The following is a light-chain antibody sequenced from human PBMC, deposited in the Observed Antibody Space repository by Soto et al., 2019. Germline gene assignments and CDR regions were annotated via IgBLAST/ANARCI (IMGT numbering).Light chain of an antibody. J-gene: IGKJ1*01. V-gene: IGKV3D-20*01. CDR1: HGLCSY. Sequence: VFTQCALRLCFRPGARGNLXCRASHGLCSYLAWYQQINGLAPRPILYDTSFRDTGITERFSGSGCGKDFILTISRLDPEDFAVYHCQQYGSSGTFGQGTKVDIK. CDR3: QQYGSSGT. CDR2: DTS.